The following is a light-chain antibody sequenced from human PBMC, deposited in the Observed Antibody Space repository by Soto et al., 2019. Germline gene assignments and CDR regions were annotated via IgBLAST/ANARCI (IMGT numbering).Light chain of an antibody. Sequence: IVMTQSAATLSVSPVERYTLSCRASQSVTNNLAWYQHKPGQAPRLLIYGASTRATGIPARFSGSGSGTEFTLTFSSLQSEDFAVYYCQQYNNWTLTFFQGTKVDIK. CDR1: QSVTNN. J-gene: IGKJ1*01. CDR2: GAS. CDR3: QQYNNWTLT. V-gene: IGKV3-15*01.